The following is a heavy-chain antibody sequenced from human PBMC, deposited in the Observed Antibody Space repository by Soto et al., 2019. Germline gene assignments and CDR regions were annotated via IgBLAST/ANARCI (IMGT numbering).Heavy chain of an antibody. Sequence: SETLSLTCTVSGASISSGDWSGDWVRQSPGKGRWWIWYIYASGSSYYNPSLKSRVTMSVDTSKNQFSRKLSSVTAADTAVYYCAREKGYISGPKNFDYWGQGTLVTVSS. V-gene: IGHV4-30-4*01. J-gene: IGHJ4*02. D-gene: IGHD5-12*01. CDR3: AREKGYISGPKNFDY. CDR2: IYASGSS. CDR1: GASISSGDWS.